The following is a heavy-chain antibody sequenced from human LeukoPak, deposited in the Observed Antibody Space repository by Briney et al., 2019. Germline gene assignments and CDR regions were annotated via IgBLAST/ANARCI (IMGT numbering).Heavy chain of an antibody. D-gene: IGHD2-2*01. Sequence: GGSLILSCAASGFTFSTYWMHLVXQAXGXGLVWVSLINSDRSSTNYADSVKRRFTISRDNAKNTLYLQMNSLRAEXTAVYYCATDVPAVTIFGYWGQGTLVTVSS. J-gene: IGHJ4*02. V-gene: IGHV3-74*01. CDR3: ATDVPAVTIFGY. CDR1: GFTFSTYW. CDR2: INSDRSST.